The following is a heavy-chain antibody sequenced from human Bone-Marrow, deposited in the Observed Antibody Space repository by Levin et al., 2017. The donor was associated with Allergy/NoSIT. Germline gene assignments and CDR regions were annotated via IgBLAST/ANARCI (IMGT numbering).Heavy chain of an antibody. CDR2: IDPDDSST. CDR3: AREVGRTSGTYA. CDR1: GYTLTSYW. J-gene: IGHJ5*02. V-gene: IGHV5-10-1*01. D-gene: IGHD3-10*01. Sequence: GESLKISCQASGYTLTSYWISWVRQLPGKGLEWMGKIDPDDSSTNYSPSFQGHVTFSVDKSTSTAYLQWSSLTTSDTAMYYCAREVGRTSGTYAWGQGTLVTVSS.